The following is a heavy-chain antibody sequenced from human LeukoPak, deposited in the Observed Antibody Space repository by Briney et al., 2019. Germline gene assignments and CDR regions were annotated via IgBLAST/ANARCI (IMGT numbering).Heavy chain of an antibody. CDR3: AKDQDTAMITPPTADY. V-gene: IGHV3-74*01. CDR2: INSDGSST. Sequence: GGSLRLSCAASGFTFSTYWMHWVRQAPGKGLVWLSRINSDGSSTSYADSVKGRFTISRDNAKNTLYLQMNSLRAEDTAVYYCAKDQDTAMITPPTADYWGQGILVTVSS. CDR1: GFTFSTYW. D-gene: IGHD5-18*01. J-gene: IGHJ4*02.